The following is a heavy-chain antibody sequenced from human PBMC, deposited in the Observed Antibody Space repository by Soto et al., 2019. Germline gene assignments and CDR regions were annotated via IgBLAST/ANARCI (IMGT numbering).Heavy chain of an antibody. J-gene: IGHJ4*02. V-gene: IGHV3-23*01. D-gene: IGHD3-3*01. CDR2: ISGSGGST. Sequence: GGSLRLSCAASGFTFSSYAMSWVRQAPGKGLEWVSAISGSGGSTYYADSVKGRFTISRDNSKNTLYLQMNSLRAEDTAVYYCAIGGYYDFWSGYWGDYFDYWGQGTLVTVSS. CDR1: GFTFSSYA. CDR3: AIGGYYDFWSGYWGDYFDY.